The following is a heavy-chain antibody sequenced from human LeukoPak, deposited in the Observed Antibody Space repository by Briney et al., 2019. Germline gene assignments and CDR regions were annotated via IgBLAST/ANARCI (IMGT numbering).Heavy chain of an antibody. CDR2: IYPGDSDT. J-gene: IGHJ6*02. V-gene: IGHV5-51*01. CDR1: GYSFPTYW. Sequence: GESLKISCKGSGYSFPTYWIGWVRQMPGKGLEWMGIIYPGDSDTRYSPSLQGQVTISADKSIHTAYLQWSSLKASDTAIYYCARDLRAAASPGMDVWGQETTVTVSS. D-gene: IGHD6-13*01. CDR3: ARDLRAAASPGMDV.